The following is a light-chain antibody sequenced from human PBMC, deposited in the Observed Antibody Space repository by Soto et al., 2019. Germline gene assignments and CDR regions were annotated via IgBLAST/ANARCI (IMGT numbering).Light chain of an antibody. CDR1: QSVTKN. J-gene: IGKJ4*01. CDR2: DVS. V-gene: IGKV3-11*01. Sequence: VLTQSPGTLSLSPGERATLSCRASQSVTKNFACYQQKPGKPLRLVIFDVSTRAAGIPARFSCGGSGTDFTLTISSLEPDDFAVYYCHQAGNYPLTFGGGTKLEIK. CDR3: HQAGNYPLT.